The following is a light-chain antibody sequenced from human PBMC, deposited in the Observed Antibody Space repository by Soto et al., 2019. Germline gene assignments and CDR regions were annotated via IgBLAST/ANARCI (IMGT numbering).Light chain of an antibody. V-gene: IGKV1-8*01. CDR1: QGISSY. CDR2: AAS. Sequence: AIRMTQSPSSLSASTGDRVTITCRASQGISSYLAWYQQKPGKAPKLLIYAASTLQSGVPSRFSGSGSGTDFTLTISCLQSEDSATYYCQQYYSYLFAFGPGTKVDIK. CDR3: QQYYSYLFA. J-gene: IGKJ3*01.